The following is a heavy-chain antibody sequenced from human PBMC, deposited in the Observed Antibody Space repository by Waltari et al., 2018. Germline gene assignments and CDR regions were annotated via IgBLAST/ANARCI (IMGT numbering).Heavy chain of an antibody. CDR1: GASFIGYY. Sequence: QMQLQQWGAGLLKPSETLSLTCAVPGASFIGYYWNWIRQPPGGGLEWIGEIHHSGSINYNPSLESRITISQDMSKNQFSLKLTSVTAADSAVYYCVRGKMYSRPYFDYWGQGTLVTVSS. D-gene: IGHD6-13*01. J-gene: IGHJ4*02. CDR3: VRGKMYSRPYFDY. CDR2: IHHSGSI. V-gene: IGHV4-34*01.